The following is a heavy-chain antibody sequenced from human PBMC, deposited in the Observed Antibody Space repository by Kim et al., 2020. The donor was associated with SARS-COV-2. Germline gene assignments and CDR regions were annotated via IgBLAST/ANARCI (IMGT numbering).Heavy chain of an antibody. J-gene: IGHJ4*02. Sequence: SETLSLTCAVYGGSFSGYYWSWIRQPPGKGLEWIGEINHSGSTNYNPSLKSRVTISVDTSKNQFSLKLSSVTAADTAVYYCARGRGVYRLLTRDYWGQGTLVTVSS. CDR2: INHSGST. CDR1: GGSFSGYY. V-gene: IGHV4-34*01. CDR3: ARGRGVYRLLTRDY. D-gene: IGHD2-8*01.